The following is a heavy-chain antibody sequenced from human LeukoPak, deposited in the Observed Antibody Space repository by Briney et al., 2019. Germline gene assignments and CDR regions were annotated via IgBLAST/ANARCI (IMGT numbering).Heavy chain of an antibody. CDR1: GGTFSSYA. Sequence: GASVKVSCKASGGTFSSYAISWVRQAPGQGLEWMGGIIPIFGTANYAQKFQGRVTITADESTSTAYMELSSLRSEDTAVYYCARGATIVVVPAAISYNWFDPWGQGTLVTVSS. J-gene: IGHJ5*02. CDR3: ARGATIVVVPAAISYNWFDP. D-gene: IGHD2-2*01. CDR2: IIPIFGTA. V-gene: IGHV1-69*13.